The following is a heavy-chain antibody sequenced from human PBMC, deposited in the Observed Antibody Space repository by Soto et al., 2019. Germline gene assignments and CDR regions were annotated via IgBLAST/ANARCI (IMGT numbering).Heavy chain of an antibody. V-gene: IGHV3-23*01. Sequence: EVQLRQSGGGVVQPGGSLRLSCVASGFSFANYAMPWVRQAPGKGVEWVAGISSSGDGTYSADSVKDRFRVSRYKSTSTVDLQLSRLRVEDTAMYYCSKDKGSRGSSYCGDCGPGALVIVSS. J-gene: IGHJ4*01. CDR1: GFSFANYA. CDR2: ISSSGDGT. CDR3: SKDKGSRGSSYCGD. D-gene: IGHD3-16*01.